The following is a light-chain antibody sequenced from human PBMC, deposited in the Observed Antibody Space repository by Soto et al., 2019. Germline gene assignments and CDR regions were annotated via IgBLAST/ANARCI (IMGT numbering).Light chain of an antibody. CDR1: SSDIGRYSY. J-gene: IGLJ1*01. CDR3: SSYTSSRAYV. CDR2: EVS. V-gene: IGLV2-14*01. Sequence: QSVLTQPASVSGSPGQSIAISCTGTSSDIGRYSYVSWYQQHPGKAPKLIIYEVSYRPSGVSTRFSGSKSDNTASLTISGLQAEDEADYFCSSYTSSRAYVFGIGTKLTVL.